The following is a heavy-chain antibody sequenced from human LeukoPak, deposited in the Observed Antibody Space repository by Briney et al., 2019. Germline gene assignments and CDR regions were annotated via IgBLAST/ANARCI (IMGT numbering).Heavy chain of an antibody. Sequence: GGSLRLSCAASGFTFSGSTMHWVCQASGKGLEWVGRIRSKANSYATAYPASVKGRFTISRDDSKNTAYLQMNSLETEDTAVYYCTSGSSGWDVFDYWGQGTLVTVSS. V-gene: IGHV3-73*01. CDR3: TSGSSGWDVFDY. D-gene: IGHD6-19*01. CDR2: IRSKANSYAT. CDR1: GFTFSGST. J-gene: IGHJ4*02.